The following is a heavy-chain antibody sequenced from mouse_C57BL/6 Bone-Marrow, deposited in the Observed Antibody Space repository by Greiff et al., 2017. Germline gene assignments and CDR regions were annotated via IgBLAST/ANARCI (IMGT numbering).Heavy chain of an antibody. CDR2: ISYDGSN. CDR3: ARSTTVVALYYFDY. D-gene: IGHD1-1*01. V-gene: IGHV3-6*01. Sequence: DVQLQESGPGLVKPSQSLSLTCSVTGYSITSGYYWNWIRQFPGNKLEWMGYISYDGSNNYNPSLKNRISITRDTSKNQFFLKLNSVTTEDTATYYCARSTTVVALYYFDYWGQGTTLTVSS. CDR1: GYSITSGYY. J-gene: IGHJ2*01.